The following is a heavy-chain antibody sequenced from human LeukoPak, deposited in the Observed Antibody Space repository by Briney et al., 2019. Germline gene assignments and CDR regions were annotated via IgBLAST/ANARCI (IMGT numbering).Heavy chain of an antibody. CDR3: AAPQRYCSGGSCYSSDDAFDI. V-gene: IGHV1-8*01. J-gene: IGHJ3*02. CDR2: MNPNSGNT. CDR1: GYTFTSYD. D-gene: IGHD2-15*01. Sequence: ASVKVSCKASGYTFTSYDINWVRQATGQGLEWMGWMNPNSGNTGYAQKFQGRVTMTGNTSISTAYMELSSLRSEDTAVYYCAAPQRYCSGGSCYSSDDAFDIWGQGTMVTVSS.